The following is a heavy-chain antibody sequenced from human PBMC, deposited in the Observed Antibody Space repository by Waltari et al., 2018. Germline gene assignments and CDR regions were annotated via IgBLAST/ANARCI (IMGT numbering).Heavy chain of an antibody. CDR3: ARSPNIGSSLAKGAFDI. V-gene: IGHV4-39*07. CDR2: IYYSGST. CDR1: GRSISTSSYY. D-gene: IGHD6-6*01. J-gene: IGHJ3*02. Sequence: QLQLQESGPGLVKPSETLSLTCTVSGRSISTSSYYWCWIRDPPRKGLEWIGSIYYSGSTNYNPSLKSRVTISLDTSKNQFSLKLSSVIAADTAVYYCARSPNIGSSLAKGAFDIWGQGTMVTVSS.